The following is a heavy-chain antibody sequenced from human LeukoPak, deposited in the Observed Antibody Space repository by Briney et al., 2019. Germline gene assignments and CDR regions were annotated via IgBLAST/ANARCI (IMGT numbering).Heavy chain of an antibody. D-gene: IGHD2-2*03. V-gene: IGHV1-2*02. CDR1: GYTFTGYY. CDR3: ARDGSGY. CDR2: INPNSGGT. Sequence: ASVKVSCKASGYTFTGYYMHWVRQAPGQGLEWMGWINPNSGGTNYAQTFQGRVTMTRDTSISTAYMELSRLRSDDTAVYYCARDGSGYWGQGTLVTVSS. J-gene: IGHJ4*02.